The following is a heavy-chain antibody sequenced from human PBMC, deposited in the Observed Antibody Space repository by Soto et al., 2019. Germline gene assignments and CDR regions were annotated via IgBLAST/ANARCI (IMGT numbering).Heavy chain of an antibody. CDR2: IYYSGST. V-gene: IGHV4-39*01. D-gene: IGHD3-16*01. CDR1: GGSISSSSYY. J-gene: IGHJ4*02. CDR3: ASRGGSMLHLDY. Sequence: SETLSLTCTVSGGSISSSSYYWGWIRQPPGKGLEWIGSIYYSGSTYYNPSLKSRVTISVDTSKNQFSLKLSSVTAADTAVYYCASRGGSMLHLDYWGQGTLVTVSS.